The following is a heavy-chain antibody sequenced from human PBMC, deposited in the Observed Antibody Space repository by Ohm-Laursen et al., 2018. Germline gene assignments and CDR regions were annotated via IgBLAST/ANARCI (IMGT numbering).Heavy chain of an antibody. CDR3: VKESSTGYYRTADY. Sequence: GSLRLSCAASGFTFSTYAMSWVRQAPGKGLEWVSAISGSGDNTYYADSVKGRFTISRDNSKNTLDLQMNSLRPEDTAVYYCVKESSTGYYRTADYWGQGTLVTVSS. CDR1: GFTFSTYA. D-gene: IGHD3-9*01. J-gene: IGHJ4*02. V-gene: IGHV3-23*01. CDR2: ISGSGDNT.